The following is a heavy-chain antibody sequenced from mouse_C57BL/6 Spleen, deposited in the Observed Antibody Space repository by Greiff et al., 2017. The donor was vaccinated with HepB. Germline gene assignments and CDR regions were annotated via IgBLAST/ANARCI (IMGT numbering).Heavy chain of an antibody. CDR3: ARDDGYFYFDY. CDR1: GYTFTSYW. CDR2: IYPSDSET. Sequence: VQLQQPGAELVRPGSSVKLSCKASGYTFTSYWMDWVKQRPGQGPEWIGNIYPSDSETHYNQKFKDKATLTVDNSSSTAYMQLSSLTSEDSAVYYCARDDGYFYFDYWGQGTTLTVSS. V-gene: IGHV1-61*01. D-gene: IGHD2-3*01. J-gene: IGHJ2*01.